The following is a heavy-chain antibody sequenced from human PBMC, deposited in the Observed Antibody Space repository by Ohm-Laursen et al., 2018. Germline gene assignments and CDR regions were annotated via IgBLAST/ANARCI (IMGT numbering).Heavy chain of an antibody. D-gene: IGHD3-16*01. CDR3: ARGSLNGLDV. CDR2: ADSGGSAT. Sequence: SLRLSCSASGFTFSTYPMHWVRQGPGKGVVWVSRADSGGSATSYADSVKGRFTISRDNAKNTPYLQMNSLRAEDTAVYYCARGSLNGLDVWGQGTTVTVSS. J-gene: IGHJ6*02. CDR1: GFTFSTYP. V-gene: IGHV3-74*01.